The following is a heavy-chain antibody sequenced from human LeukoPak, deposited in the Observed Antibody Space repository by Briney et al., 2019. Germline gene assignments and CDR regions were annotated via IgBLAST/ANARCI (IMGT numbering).Heavy chain of an antibody. J-gene: IGHJ4*02. CDR2: ISSSSSYI. CDR3: AKFSWLEWLAFFDY. V-gene: IGHV3-21*04. D-gene: IGHD3-3*01. Sequence: GGSLRLSCAASGFTFSSYSMNWVRQAPGKGLEWVSSISSSSSYIYYADSVKGRFTISRDNSKNTLYLQMNSLRAEDTAVYYCAKFSWLEWLAFFDYWGQGTLVTVSS. CDR1: GFTFSSYS.